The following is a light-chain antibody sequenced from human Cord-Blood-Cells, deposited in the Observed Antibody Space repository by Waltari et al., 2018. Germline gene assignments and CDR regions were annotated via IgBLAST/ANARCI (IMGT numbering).Light chain of an antibody. Sequence: EFVLTQSPATLSLPQGEGATLPCRASQSVSSYLAWYQQKPGQAPRLLIYDASNRATGIPARFSGSGSGTDFTLTISSLEPEDFAVYYCQQRSNWPTFGQGTKLEIK. V-gene: IGKV3-11*01. J-gene: IGKJ2*01. CDR2: DAS. CDR3: QQRSNWPT. CDR1: QSVSSY.